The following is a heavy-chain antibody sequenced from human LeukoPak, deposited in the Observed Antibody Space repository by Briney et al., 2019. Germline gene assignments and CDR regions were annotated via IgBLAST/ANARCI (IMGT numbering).Heavy chain of an antibody. Sequence: PGGSLRLSCAASGFTFSSYAMHWVRQAPGKGLEYVSAISSNGGSTYYANSVKGRFTISRDNSKNTLYLQMGSLRAEDMAVYYCARSVGYCSSTSCYGEGYYFDYWGQGTLVTVSS. CDR3: ARSVGYCSSTSCYGEGYYFDY. D-gene: IGHD2-2*01. J-gene: IGHJ4*02. CDR2: ISSNGGST. CDR1: GFTFSSYA. V-gene: IGHV3-64*01.